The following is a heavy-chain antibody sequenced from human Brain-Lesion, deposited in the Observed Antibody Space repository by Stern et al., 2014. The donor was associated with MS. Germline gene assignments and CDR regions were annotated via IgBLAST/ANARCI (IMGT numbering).Heavy chain of an antibody. J-gene: IGHJ5*02. V-gene: IGHV4-4*07. CDR3: ARATAVPGTTWFGP. CDR2: IYTSGDT. CDR1: TDSMSSYY. Sequence: VQLLESGPGLVKPSETLSLTCTVSTDSMSSYYWSWIRQPAGKGLEWIGRIYTSGDTNYNPSLKSRVTLSIETSQKQFPLKLRSGTAADTAVYYCARATAVPGTTWFGPWGQGTLVTVSS. D-gene: IGHD5-24*01.